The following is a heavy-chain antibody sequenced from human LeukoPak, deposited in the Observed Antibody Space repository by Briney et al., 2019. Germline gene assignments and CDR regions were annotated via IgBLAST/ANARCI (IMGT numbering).Heavy chain of an antibody. D-gene: IGHD2-2*01. CDR1: GFTFTGYA. V-gene: IGHV3-23*01. CDR2: IRSTGIDT. CDR3: AKESDEDRYCSSTNCYPFDY. Sequence: GGSLRLSCAASGFTFTGYALSWVRQAPGKGLEWVSAIRSTGIDTYYADSVKGRFTISRDNSKNTLYLQMSSLRAADTAVYYCAKESDEDRYCSSTNCYPFDYWGQGTLVTVSS. J-gene: IGHJ4*02.